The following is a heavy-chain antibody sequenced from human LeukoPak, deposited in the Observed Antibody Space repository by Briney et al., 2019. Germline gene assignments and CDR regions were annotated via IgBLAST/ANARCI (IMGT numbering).Heavy chain of an antibody. Sequence: ASETLSFTCAVYGGSFSGYYWNWIRQPPGKGLVWIGEINHSGSTNYIPSLKSRVTMSVDTSKNQFSLKLSSVTAADTAVYYCARGSKMLGYNWFDPWGQGTLVTVSS. D-gene: IGHD1-26*01. CDR3: ARGSKMLGYNWFDP. CDR1: GGSFSGYY. V-gene: IGHV4-34*01. CDR2: INHSGST. J-gene: IGHJ5*02.